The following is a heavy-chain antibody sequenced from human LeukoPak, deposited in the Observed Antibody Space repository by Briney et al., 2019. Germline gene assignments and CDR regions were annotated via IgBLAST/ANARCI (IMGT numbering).Heavy chain of an antibody. CDR1: GGSISSSSYY. J-gene: IGHJ6*03. CDR3: ARGATIAVAGTIYYYYYMDV. V-gene: IGHV4-39*07. CDR2: IYYSGST. D-gene: IGHD6-19*01. Sequence: PSETLSLTCTVSGGSISSSSYYWGWIRQPPGKGLEWIGTIYYSGSTYYNPSLKSRVTISVDTSKNQFSLKLSSVTAADTAVYYCARGATIAVAGTIYYYYYMDVWGKGTTVTVSS.